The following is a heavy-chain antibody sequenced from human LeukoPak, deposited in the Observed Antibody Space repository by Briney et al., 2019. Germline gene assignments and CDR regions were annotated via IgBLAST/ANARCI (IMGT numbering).Heavy chain of an antibody. CDR2: IYYSGST. J-gene: IGHJ6*02. D-gene: IGHD6-19*01. CDR3: ARVHCSGCSYYYGMDV. V-gene: IGHV4-39*07. CDR1: GGSISSSSYY. Sequence: SETLSLTCTVSGGSISSSSYYWGWIRQPPGKGLEWIGSIYYSGSTYYNPSLKSRVTISVDTSKNQFSLKLSSVTAADTAVYYCARVHCSGCSYYYGMDVWGQGTTVTVSS.